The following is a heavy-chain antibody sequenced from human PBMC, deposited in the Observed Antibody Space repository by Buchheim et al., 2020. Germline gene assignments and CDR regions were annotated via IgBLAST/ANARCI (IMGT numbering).Heavy chain of an antibody. Sequence: EVQLVESGGGLVQPGGSLRLSCAASGFTFSSYWMSWVRQAPGKGLEWVANIKQDGSEKYYVDSVKGRFTISRDNAKNSLYLQMNSLRAEDTAVYYCARVAEYYGSGSFNYYYYYGMDVWGQGTT. CDR2: IKQDGSEK. CDR1: GFTFSSYW. CDR3: ARVAEYYGSGSFNYYYYYGMDV. J-gene: IGHJ6*02. D-gene: IGHD3-10*01. V-gene: IGHV3-7*01.